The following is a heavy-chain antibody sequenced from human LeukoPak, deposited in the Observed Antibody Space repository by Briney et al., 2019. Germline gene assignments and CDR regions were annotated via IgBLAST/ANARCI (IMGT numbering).Heavy chain of an antibody. Sequence: ASVNVSCKASGYTFTGYYMHWVRQAPGQGLDWMGWINPNSGGTNYAQKFQGRVTMTRDTSISTAYMELSRLRSDDTAVYYCARVGYCTNGVCYKGDYWGQGTLVTVSS. CDR3: ARVGYCTNGVCYKGDY. CDR1: GYTFTGYY. CDR2: INPNSGGT. J-gene: IGHJ4*02. V-gene: IGHV1-2*02. D-gene: IGHD2-8*01.